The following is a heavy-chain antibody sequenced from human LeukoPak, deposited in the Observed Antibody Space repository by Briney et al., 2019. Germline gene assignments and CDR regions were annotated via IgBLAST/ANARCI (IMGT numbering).Heavy chain of an antibody. D-gene: IGHD4-11*01. Sequence: PGGSLRLSCAASGFTFSAYSMNWVRQAPEKGLEWVSYIGSSSSPIYYADSVKGRFTISRDNAKNSLYLQMDSLGAEDTAVYYCARDQAYSFDYWGQGTLVTVSP. CDR2: IGSSSSPI. V-gene: IGHV3-48*01. CDR1: GFTFSAYS. CDR3: ARDQAYSFDY. J-gene: IGHJ4*02.